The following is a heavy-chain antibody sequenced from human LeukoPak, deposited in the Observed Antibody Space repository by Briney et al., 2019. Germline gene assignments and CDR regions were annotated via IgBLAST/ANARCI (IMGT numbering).Heavy chain of an antibody. CDR1: GFTFSSYA. Sequence: PGGSLRLSCSASGFTFSSYAMHWVRQAPGKGLEYVSAISSNGGSTYYADSVKGRFTISRDNSKNTLYLQMSSLRTEDTAVYYCVKDDVYHYDSSDYPHWGQGTLVTVSS. V-gene: IGHV3-64D*09. D-gene: IGHD3-22*01. J-gene: IGHJ4*02. CDR2: ISSNGGST. CDR3: VKDDVYHYDSSDYPH.